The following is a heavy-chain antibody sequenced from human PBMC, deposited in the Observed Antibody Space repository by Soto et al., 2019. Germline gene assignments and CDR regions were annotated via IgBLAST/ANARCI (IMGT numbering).Heavy chain of an antibody. CDR1: GFTFSSYA. J-gene: IGHJ5*02. Sequence: LRLSCAASGFTFSSYAMSWVRQAPGKGLEWVSDISSTGLYTYLADSVKGRFTISRDNSQNTLYLQMNSLRVDDTAVYFCTKSWLFEKNWFDPWGQGTLVTVSS. V-gene: IGHV3-23*01. D-gene: IGHD3-22*01. CDR2: ISSTGLYT. CDR3: TKSWLFEKNWFDP.